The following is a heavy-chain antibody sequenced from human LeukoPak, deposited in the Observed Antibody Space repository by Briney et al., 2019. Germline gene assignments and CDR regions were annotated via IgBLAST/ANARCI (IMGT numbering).Heavy chain of an antibody. CDR1: GYSITSGYY. D-gene: IGHD3-16*01. CDR2: IYHSGST. J-gene: IGHJ2*01. CDR3: AARGISWYFDL. V-gene: IGHV4-38-2*01. Sequence: PSETLSLTCAVSGYSITSGYYWGWIRQPPGKGLEWIGSIYHSGSTYYNPSFKSRVTISVDTSKNQFSLKLTSVTAADTAVYYCAARGISWYFDLWGRGTLVTVSS.